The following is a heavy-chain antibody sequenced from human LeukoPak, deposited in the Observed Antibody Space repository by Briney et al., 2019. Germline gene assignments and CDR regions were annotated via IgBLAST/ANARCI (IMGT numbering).Heavy chain of an antibody. D-gene: IGHD2-15*01. V-gene: IGHV3-7*03. CDR2: IKNDGTVK. J-gene: IGHJ3*02. CDR1: GFTFSYHR. CDR3: VKDRRGGPPDAFDI. Sequence: PGGSLTLSCAASGFTFSYHRMTWVRQAPGKGLEWVANIKNDGTVKNYVDSVKGRFTISRDNAKNSLYLQMNGLRADDTAIYYCVKDRRGGPPDAFDIWGQGTMVTVSS.